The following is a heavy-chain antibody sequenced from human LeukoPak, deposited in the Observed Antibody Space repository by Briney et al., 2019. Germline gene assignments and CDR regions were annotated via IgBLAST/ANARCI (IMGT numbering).Heavy chain of an antibody. J-gene: IGHJ4*02. CDR1: GYTFTGYY. D-gene: IGHD2-2*03. V-gene: IGHV1-2*02. CDR2: INPNSGGT. CDR3: ASGGYCSSTSCYGVLDY. Sequence: ASVKVSCKASGYTFTGYYMHWVRPAPGQGLEWMGWINPNSGGTNYAQKFQGRVTMTRDTSISTAYMELSRLRSDDTAVYYCASGGYCSSTSCYGVLDYWGQGTLVTVSS.